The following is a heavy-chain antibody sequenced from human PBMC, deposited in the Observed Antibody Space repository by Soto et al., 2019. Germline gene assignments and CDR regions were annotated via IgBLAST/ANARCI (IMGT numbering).Heavy chain of an antibody. V-gene: IGHV3-7*01. CDR2: IKQDGSEK. J-gene: IGHJ3*02. CDR1: GFTFSSYW. CDR3: ARDYPSPTYYDILTGYSDAFDI. Sequence: GGSLRLSCAASGFTFSSYWMCWFRQAPGKGLEWVANIKQDGSEKYYVDSVKGRFTISRDNAKNSLYLQMNSLRAEDTAVYYCARDYPSPTYYDILTGYSDAFDIWGQGTMVTVSS. D-gene: IGHD3-9*01.